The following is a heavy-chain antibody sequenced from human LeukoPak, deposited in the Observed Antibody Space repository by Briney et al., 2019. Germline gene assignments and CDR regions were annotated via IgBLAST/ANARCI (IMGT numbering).Heavy chain of an antibody. D-gene: IGHD6-19*01. CDR1: GFTFSSYS. CDR2: ISSTSSTI. Sequence: HSGGSLRPSCAASGFTFSSYSMNWVRQAPGKGLEWVSYISSTSSTIYYADSVKGRFTISRDNAKNSLYLQMDSLRAEDTAVYYCARAGLQQWLSFDNWGQGTLVTVST. V-gene: IGHV3-48*01. CDR3: ARAGLQQWLSFDN. J-gene: IGHJ4*02.